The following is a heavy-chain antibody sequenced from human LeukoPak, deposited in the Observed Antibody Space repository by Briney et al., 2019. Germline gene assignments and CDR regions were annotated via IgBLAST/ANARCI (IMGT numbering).Heavy chain of an antibody. D-gene: IGHD3-9*01. CDR3: AREARLRYFDY. J-gene: IGHJ4*02. CDR2: ISYDGSNK. V-gene: IGHV3-30-3*01. CDR1: GFTFSSYA. Sequence: QPGGSLRLSCAASGFTFSSYAMHWVRQAPGKGLEWVAVISYDGSNKYYADSVKGRFTISRDNSKNTLYLQMNSLRAEDTAVYYCAREARLRYFDYWGQGTLVTVSS.